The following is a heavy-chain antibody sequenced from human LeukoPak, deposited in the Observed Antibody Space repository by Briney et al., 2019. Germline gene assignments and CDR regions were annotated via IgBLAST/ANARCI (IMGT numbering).Heavy chain of an antibody. CDR2: INHSGST. J-gene: IGHJ1*01. CDR3: ANFWSSIAAAGLPRIGYFQH. Sequence: SETLSLTCAVYGGSFSGYYWSWIRQPPGKGLEWIGEINHSGSTNYIPSLKSRVTISVDTSTNQFSLKLSSVTAADTAVYYCANFWSSIAAAGLPRIGYFQHWGQGTLVTVSS. V-gene: IGHV4-34*01. D-gene: IGHD6-13*01. CDR1: GGSFSGYY.